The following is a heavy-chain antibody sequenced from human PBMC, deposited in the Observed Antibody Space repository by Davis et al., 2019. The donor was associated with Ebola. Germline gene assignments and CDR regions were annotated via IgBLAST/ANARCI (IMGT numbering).Heavy chain of an antibody. V-gene: IGHV1-18*01. J-gene: IGHJ6*02. CDR2: ISAYNGNT. D-gene: IGHD6-6*01. Sequence: AASVKVSCKASGYTFTSYGISWVRQAPGQGLEWMGWISAYNGNTNYVQKLQGRVTMTKDTSTSTAYMELRSLRSDDTAVYYCARDNGGSSPHYYYYSYGMDVWGQGTTVTVSS. CDR3: ARDNGGSSPHYYYYSYGMDV. CDR1: GYTFTSYG.